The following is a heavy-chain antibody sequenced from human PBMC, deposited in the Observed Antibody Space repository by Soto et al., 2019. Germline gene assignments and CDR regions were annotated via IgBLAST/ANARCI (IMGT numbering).Heavy chain of an antibody. CDR1: GGSISSSSYY. CDR3: ARHGFMKSRVVGGYYPLGPPLLGY. D-gene: IGHD3-3*01. Sequence: SETLSLTCTVSGGSISSSSYYWGWIRQPPGKGLEWIGSIYYSGSTYYNPSLKSRVTISVDTSKNQFSLKLSPVTAADTAVYYCARHGFMKSRVVGGYYPLGPPLLGYWGQGTLVTVSS. J-gene: IGHJ4*02. V-gene: IGHV4-39*01. CDR2: IYYSGST.